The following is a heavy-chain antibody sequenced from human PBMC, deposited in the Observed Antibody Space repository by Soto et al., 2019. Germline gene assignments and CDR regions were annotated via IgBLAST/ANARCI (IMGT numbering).Heavy chain of an antibody. D-gene: IGHD6-6*01. CDR1: GFTFRSYA. J-gene: IGHJ4*02. CDR3: ARDEYSTSEIHVDY. V-gene: IGHV3-30-3*01. Sequence: PGGSLRLSCAASGFTFRSYAMHWVRQAPGKGLEWVAVISYDGNNKKYAGSVKGRFTIARDNSKNTLYLLMNSLRAEDTAVYYCARDEYSTSEIHVDYWGQGTLVTVSS. CDR2: ISYDGNNK.